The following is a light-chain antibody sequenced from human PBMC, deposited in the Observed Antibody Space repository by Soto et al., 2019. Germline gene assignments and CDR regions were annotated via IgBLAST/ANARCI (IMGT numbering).Light chain of an antibody. Sequence: EIVMTQSPATLSVSPGERATLSCRASQSVRDNLAWYQQKPGQARGLLIYGTSIRATGIPARFSGSGSDTEFTLTISSLQSEDFATYYCHQYDDWPLTFGPGTKVDIK. CDR3: HQYDDWPLT. CDR2: GTS. J-gene: IGKJ3*01. CDR1: QSVRDN. V-gene: IGKV3-15*01.